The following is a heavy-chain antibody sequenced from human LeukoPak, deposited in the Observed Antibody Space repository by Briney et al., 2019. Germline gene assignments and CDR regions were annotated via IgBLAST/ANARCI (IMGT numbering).Heavy chain of an antibody. D-gene: IGHD4-17*01. V-gene: IGHV4-61*02. Sequence: KASETLSLTCTVSGGSISSGSYYWSWIRQPAGKGLEWIGRIYSSGSTNYNPYLQSRVSISVDKSKISLSLTLSAVTAADTSVYSCARVYGGYYYHYRDVWGKGTTVTISS. CDR2: IYSSGST. CDR3: ARVYGGYYYHYRDV. CDR1: GGSISSGSYY. J-gene: IGHJ6*03.